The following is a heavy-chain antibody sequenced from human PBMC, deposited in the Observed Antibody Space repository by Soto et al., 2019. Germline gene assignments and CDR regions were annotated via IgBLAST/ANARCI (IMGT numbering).Heavy chain of an antibody. V-gene: IGHV1-69*02. Sequence: QVQLVQSGAEVKKPGSSVKVSCKASGGTFSIYTISWVRQAPGQGLEWMGRIIPILSITNYAQKFQGRVTVTAYKSSISAYMELSSLRSEDTAVAYRSSARPYYNSSAYYFAYWGQGTLATVSS. CDR1: GGTFSIYT. CDR3: SSARPYYNSSAYYFAY. CDR2: IIPILSIT. J-gene: IGHJ4*02. D-gene: IGHD3-22*01.